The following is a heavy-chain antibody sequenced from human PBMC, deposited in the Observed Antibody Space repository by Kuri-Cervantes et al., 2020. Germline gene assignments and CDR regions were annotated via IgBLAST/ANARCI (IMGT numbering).Heavy chain of an antibody. CDR1: GFTFSGSA. Sequence: GESLKISCAASGFTFSGSAMHWVRQASGKGLEWVGRIRSKANSYATAYAASVKGRFTISRDDSKNTAYLQMNSLKTEDTAVYYCARDREGMSGMDVWGQGTTVTVSS. V-gene: IGHV3-73*01. D-gene: IGHD6-13*01. CDR2: IRSKANSYAT. CDR3: ARDREGMSGMDV. J-gene: IGHJ6*02.